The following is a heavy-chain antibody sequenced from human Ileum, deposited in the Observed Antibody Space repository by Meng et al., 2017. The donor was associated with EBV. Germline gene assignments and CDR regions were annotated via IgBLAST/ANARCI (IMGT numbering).Heavy chain of an antibody. CDR1: GDSNLSVIG. V-gene: IGHV4-4*01. Sequence: QTSDPGLVTPPGTMSLHCTVSGDSNLSVIGWSWVRQPPGKGLDWIGEVYHRGDTNYNPSLKSRVDISVDKSTNQFYLSLFSVTAADTAVYSCGRDQGRELINHWGQGTLVTVSS. CDR2: VYHRGDT. D-gene: IGHD1-7*01. J-gene: IGHJ4*02. CDR3: GRDQGRELINH.